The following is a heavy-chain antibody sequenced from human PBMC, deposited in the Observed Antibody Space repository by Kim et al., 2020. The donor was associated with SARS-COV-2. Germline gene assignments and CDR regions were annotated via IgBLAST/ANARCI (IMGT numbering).Heavy chain of an antibody. CDR2: ISYDGSKK. CDR1: GFTFSSHA. CDR3: ARTIWSGYLNYYYGMDV. J-gene: IGHJ6*02. V-gene: IGHV3-30*04. D-gene: IGHD3-3*01. Sequence: GGSLRLSCAASGFTFSSHAMHWVRQAPGKGLEWVAVISYDGSKKYYADSVKGRFTITRDNSKNKLYLQINSLRDEDTAVYYCARTIWSGYLNYYYGMDVWGQGTTVTVSS.